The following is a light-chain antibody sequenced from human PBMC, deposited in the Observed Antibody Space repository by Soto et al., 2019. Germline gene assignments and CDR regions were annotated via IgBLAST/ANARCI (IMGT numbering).Light chain of an antibody. Sequence: DIQMTQSPSSLSASVGDRVTITCQASQDISNYLNWFQQKPGKAPELLIYDASNLETGVPSRFSGSGSGTDFTFTISSLQPEDIATYYCQQSDTLPRTFGLGTKVEIK. J-gene: IGKJ1*01. CDR3: QQSDTLPRT. CDR1: QDISNY. V-gene: IGKV1-33*01. CDR2: DAS.